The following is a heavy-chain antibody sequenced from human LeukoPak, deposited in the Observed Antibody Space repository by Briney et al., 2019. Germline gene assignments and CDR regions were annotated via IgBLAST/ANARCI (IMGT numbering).Heavy chain of an antibody. D-gene: IGHD3-22*01. Sequence: NPSETLSLTCTVSGGSISSYYWSWIRQPPGKRLEWIGDIYYSGSINYNPSLKSRVTISVDTSKNQFSLKLSSVTAADTAVYYCARENSYYDSSGYQYYFDYWGQGTLVTVSS. CDR2: IYYSGSI. V-gene: IGHV4-59*12. CDR1: GGSISSYY. CDR3: ARENSYYDSSGYQYYFDY. J-gene: IGHJ4*02.